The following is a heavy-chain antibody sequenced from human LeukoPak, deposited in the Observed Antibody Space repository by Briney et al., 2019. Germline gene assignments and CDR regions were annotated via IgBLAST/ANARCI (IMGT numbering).Heavy chain of an antibody. D-gene: IGHD1/OR15-1a*01. J-gene: IGHJ3*01. V-gene: IGHV4-59*13. CDR3: SRQNRADAFDV. CDR2: IYYSERN. CDR1: GGPFRSYY. Sequence: SVTLSLICTVSGGPFRSYYWSWTRQSPGKGRKWIGYIYYSERNNYNPTVKSRINISVNTSKNRFSLGLSSVTAADTAVYYCSRQNRADAFDVWGQGTMVTVSS.